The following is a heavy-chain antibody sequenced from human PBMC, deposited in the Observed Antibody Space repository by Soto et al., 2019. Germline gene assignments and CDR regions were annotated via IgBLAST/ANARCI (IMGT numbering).Heavy chain of an antibody. V-gene: IGHV4-59*01. CDR1: GGSISSYY. D-gene: IGHD2-15*01. Sequence: PSETLSLTCTVSGGSISSYYWSWIRQPPGKGLEWIGYIYYSGSTNYNPSLKSRVTISVDTSKNQFSLKLSSVTAADTAVYYCAGTRGYCSGGSCPTVVDDSGQGTLVTVSS. CDR3: AGTRGYCSGGSCPTVVDD. J-gene: IGHJ4*02. CDR2: IYYSGST.